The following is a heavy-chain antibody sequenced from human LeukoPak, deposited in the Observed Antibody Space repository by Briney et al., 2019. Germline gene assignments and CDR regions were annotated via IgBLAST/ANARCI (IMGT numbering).Heavy chain of an antibody. CDR3: AKDGRFLEWLPPYFDY. CDR2: ISGSGGST. CDR1: GFTFSSYA. Sequence: PGGSLRLSCAASGFTFSSYAMSWVRQAPGKGLEWVSAISGSGGSTYYADSVKGRFTTSRDNSKNTLYLQMNSLRAEDTAVYYCAKDGRFLEWLPPYFDYWGQGTLVTVSS. J-gene: IGHJ4*02. D-gene: IGHD3-3*01. V-gene: IGHV3-23*01.